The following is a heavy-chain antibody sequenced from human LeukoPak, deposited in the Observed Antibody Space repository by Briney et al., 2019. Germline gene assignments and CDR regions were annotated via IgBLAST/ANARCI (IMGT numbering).Heavy chain of an antibody. CDR3: ARRARPYYDILHLDY. D-gene: IGHD3-9*01. J-gene: IGHJ4*02. Sequence: PGESLKISCKGSGYSFTSYWIGWVRQRPGKGLEWMGIIYPGDSDTRYSPSFQGQVTISADKSISTAYLQWSSLKASDTAMYYCARRARPYYDILHLDYWGQGTLVTVSS. CDR2: IYPGDSDT. CDR1: GYSFTSYW. V-gene: IGHV5-51*01.